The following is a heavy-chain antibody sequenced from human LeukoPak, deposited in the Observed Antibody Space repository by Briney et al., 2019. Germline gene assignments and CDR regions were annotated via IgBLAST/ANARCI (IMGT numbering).Heavy chain of an antibody. CDR2: IYTDGST. CDR1: GFTVSSNY. Sequence: PAGSLRLSCAASGFTVSSNYMNWVRQSPGKGLEWVSVIYTDGSTYYADSVKGRFTISRDNSKNTLYLQMNSLRAEDTALYYCARTITMARVDICGQGAIVTISS. CDR3: ARTITMARVDI. V-gene: IGHV3-53*01. D-gene: IGHD3-10*01. J-gene: IGHJ3*02.